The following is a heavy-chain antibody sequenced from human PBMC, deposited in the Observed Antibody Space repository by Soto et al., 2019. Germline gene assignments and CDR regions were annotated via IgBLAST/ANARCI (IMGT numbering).Heavy chain of an antibody. V-gene: IGHV5-51*01. CDR1: GYAFINFW. CDR2: IYPRNSET. J-gene: IGHJ4*02. CDR3: ARPGGSGTYYKFEF. D-gene: IGHD3-10*01. Sequence: PGESLKISCQGSGYAFINFWVAWMRQMPGKGLEWMGTIYPRNSETRYSPSFQGQVTMSVDRSTSTAYLEWDSLKASDTAIYFCARPGGSGTYYKFEFWGQGTPVTVSS.